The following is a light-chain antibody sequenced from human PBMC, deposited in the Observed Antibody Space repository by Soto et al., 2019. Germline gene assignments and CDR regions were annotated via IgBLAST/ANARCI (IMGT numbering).Light chain of an antibody. CDR3: QQYGTSPRT. CDR2: GTS. V-gene: IGKV3-20*01. CDR1: QSVGTIY. J-gene: IGKJ1*01. Sequence: IVLTQSPGTLSLSPGDRATLSCRASQSVGTIYLAWYQQKPGQAPRLLISGTSTRATGIPDRFSGSASGTDFTLTISRLEPEDFAVYYCQQYGTSPRTFGQGTRV.